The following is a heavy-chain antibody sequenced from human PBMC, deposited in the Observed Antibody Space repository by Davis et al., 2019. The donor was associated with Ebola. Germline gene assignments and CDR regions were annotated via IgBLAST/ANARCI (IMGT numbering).Heavy chain of an antibody. CDR1: GFTFSSCW. J-gene: IGHJ4*02. CDR3: ARDPVQYSRAYTSGDY. D-gene: IGHD6-25*01. V-gene: IGHV3-7*03. CDR2: IKQDGSKK. Sequence: GESLKISCAASGFTFSSCWMNWVRQGPGKGLEWVANIKQDGSKKNYLDSVKDRFTISRDNAKNSLYLQMNSLRPEDTAVYYCARDPVQYSRAYTSGDYWGQGTLVTVSS.